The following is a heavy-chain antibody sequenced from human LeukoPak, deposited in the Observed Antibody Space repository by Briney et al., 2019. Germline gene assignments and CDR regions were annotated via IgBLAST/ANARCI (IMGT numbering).Heavy chain of an antibody. D-gene: IGHD6-19*01. V-gene: IGHV3-11*01. CDR2: ISSSGSTI. CDR1: GFTFSDYY. J-gene: IGHJ4*02. Sequence: GGSLRLSCAASGFTFSDYYMSWIRQAPGKGLEWVSYISSSGSTIYYADSVKGRSTISRDNAKNSLYLQMNSLRAEDTAVYYCARGDSGWYRRYYFDYWGQGTLVTVSS. CDR3: ARGDSGWYRRYYFDY.